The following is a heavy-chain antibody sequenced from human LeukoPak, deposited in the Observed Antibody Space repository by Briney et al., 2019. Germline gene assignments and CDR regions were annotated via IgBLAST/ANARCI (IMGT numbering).Heavy chain of an antibody. J-gene: IGHJ5*02. D-gene: IGHD3-22*01. CDR1: GYTFSNYW. CDR2: IYPGDSDT. V-gene: IGHV5-51*01. Sequence: GESLKISCKGSGYTFSNYWIAWVRQMPGKGLEWMGIIYPGDSDTRYSPSFEGQVTFSADKSTSTAFLQWSSLKASDTAMYYCARHAYDSDTWGQGTLVTVSS. CDR3: ARHAYDSDT.